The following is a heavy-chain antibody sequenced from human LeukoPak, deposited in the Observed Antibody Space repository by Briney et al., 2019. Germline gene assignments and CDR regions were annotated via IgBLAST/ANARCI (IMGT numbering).Heavy chain of an antibody. D-gene: IGHD2-2*02. J-gene: IGHJ3*02. CDR1: GFTFSNAW. V-gene: IGHV4-34*01. Sequence: KPGGSLRLSCAASGFTFSNAWMNWVRQAPGKGLEWIGEINHSGSTNYNPSLKSRVTISVDTSKNQFSLKLSSVTAADTAVYYCARLRISAIWGPSHAFDIWGQGTMVTVSS. CDR3: ARLRISAIWGPSHAFDI. CDR2: INHSGST.